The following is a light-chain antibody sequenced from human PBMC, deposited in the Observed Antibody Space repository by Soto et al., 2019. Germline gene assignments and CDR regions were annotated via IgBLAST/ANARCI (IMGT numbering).Light chain of an antibody. CDR2: GAS. J-gene: IGKJ1*01. CDR1: QSVSSPS. V-gene: IGKV3-20*01. CDR3: QQYGTSLGK. Sequence: IVSTQSPGTLSLSPGESATLSCRASQSVSSPSLAWYQQKPAQAPRLLIYGASTRATGIPDRFSGSGSGTDFTLTISRVEPEDFALYYCQQYGTSLGKFGQGTKVDIK.